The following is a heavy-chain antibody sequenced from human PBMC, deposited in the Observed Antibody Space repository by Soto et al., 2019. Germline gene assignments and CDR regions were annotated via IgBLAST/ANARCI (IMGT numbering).Heavy chain of an antibody. D-gene: IGHD6-13*01. V-gene: IGHV4-39*01. Sequence: QLQLQESGPGLVKPSETLSLTCTVSGGSISSSSYYWGWIRQPPGKGLEWIGSIYYSGSTYYNPSLKSRVTISVDTSKNQFSLKLSSVTAADTAVYYCARLPRLAAAGTGYWGQGTLVTVSS. J-gene: IGHJ4*02. CDR2: IYYSGST. CDR1: GGSISSSSYY. CDR3: ARLPRLAAAGTGY.